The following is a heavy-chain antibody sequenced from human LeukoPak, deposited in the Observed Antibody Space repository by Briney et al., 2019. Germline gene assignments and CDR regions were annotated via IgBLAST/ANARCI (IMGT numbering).Heavy chain of an antibody. D-gene: IGHD5-12*01. CDR2: INPSGGST. J-gene: IGHJ4*02. CDR3: ARGAPTTRIGAGRFDY. V-gene: IGHV1-46*01. CDR1: GYSLTNYY. Sequence: ASVKVSCKAFGYSLTNYYVHWVRQAPGQGLEWMGEINPSGGSTSYAQKFQGRITVTRDTYTTTVYMDLSSLRSEDTATYYCARGAPTTRIGAGRFDYRGQGSLLTVAS.